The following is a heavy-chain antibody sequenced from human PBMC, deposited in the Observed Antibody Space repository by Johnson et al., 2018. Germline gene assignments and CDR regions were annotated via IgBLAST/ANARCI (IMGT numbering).Heavy chain of an antibody. D-gene: IGHD2-15*01. Sequence: QVQLVESGGGVVQPGRSMRLYCAASGFTFSSYTMRWVRQAPGKGLEWLAVISYDGSPKFYADSVKGRFTISRDNSKNTLYLQMNSLRVDDTAVYYCAKGHCRGGCSNSDGFDVWGQGTTVTVSP. CDR3: AKGHCRGGCSNSDGFDV. V-gene: IGHV3-30-3*01. CDR2: ISYDGSPK. CDR1: GFTFSSYT. J-gene: IGHJ3*01.